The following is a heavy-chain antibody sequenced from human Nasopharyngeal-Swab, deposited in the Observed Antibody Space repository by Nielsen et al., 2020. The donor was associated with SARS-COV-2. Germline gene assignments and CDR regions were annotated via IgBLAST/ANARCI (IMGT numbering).Heavy chain of an antibody. Sequence: SETLSLTCTVSGGSISSYYWSWIRQPPGKGLEWIGYIYYSGGTNYNPSLKSRVTISVDTPKNQFSLKLSSVTAADTAVYYCARGGDFWSGYYPSYYYYYMDVWGKGTTVTVSS. V-gene: IGHV4-59*01. D-gene: IGHD3-3*01. J-gene: IGHJ6*03. CDR3: ARGGDFWSGYYPSYYYYYMDV. CDR1: GGSISSYY. CDR2: IYYSGGT.